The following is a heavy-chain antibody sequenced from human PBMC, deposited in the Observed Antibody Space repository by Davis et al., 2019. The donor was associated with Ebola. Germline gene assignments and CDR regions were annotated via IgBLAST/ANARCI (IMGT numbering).Heavy chain of an antibody. J-gene: IGHJ4*02. V-gene: IGHV3-7*01. Sequence: PGGSLRLSCAASGFTFSSYWMSWVRQAPGKGLEWVANIKQDGSEEYYVESVKGRFTISRDNAWDSLYLQMNSLRAEDTAVYFCARVATIFGVVIYYFDYWGQGTLVTVSS. CDR1: GFTFSSYW. CDR2: IKQDGSEE. D-gene: IGHD3-3*01. CDR3: ARVATIFGVVIYYFDY.